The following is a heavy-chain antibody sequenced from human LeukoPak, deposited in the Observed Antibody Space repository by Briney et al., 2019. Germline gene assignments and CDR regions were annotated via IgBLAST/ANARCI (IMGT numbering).Heavy chain of an antibody. J-gene: IGHJ4*02. Sequence: GGSLRLSCAASGFTFSSYWMHWVRQAPGKGLEWVSALSGSGGMTYSADSVKGRLTISRDNSKSTLYLQMNSLRAEDTAVYYCAKGPYFYYDSSGYNYFDSWGQGTLVTVSS. V-gene: IGHV3-23*01. CDR2: LSGSGGMT. CDR3: AKGPYFYYDSSGYNYFDS. D-gene: IGHD3-22*01. CDR1: GFTFSSYW.